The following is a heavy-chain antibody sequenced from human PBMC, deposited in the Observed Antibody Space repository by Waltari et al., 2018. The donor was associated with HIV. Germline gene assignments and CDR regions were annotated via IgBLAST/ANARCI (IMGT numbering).Heavy chain of an antibody. V-gene: IGHV4-39*07. D-gene: IGHD6-19*01. CDR2: IFYSGNT. CDR3: VRQWLALYFDY. J-gene: IGHJ4*02. Sequence: QLQVQESGPGLVKPSETLSLTCTVSGGSLSSRDYYWGWIRPPPGKGLEWIGIIFYSGNTYSNPSLKSRVTISIDTSKSQFSLNLSSVTAADTAVYYCVRQWLALYFDYWGQGTLVTVSS. CDR1: GGSLSSRDYY.